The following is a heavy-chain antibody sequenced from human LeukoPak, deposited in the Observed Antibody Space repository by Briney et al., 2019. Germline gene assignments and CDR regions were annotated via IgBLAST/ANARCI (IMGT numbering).Heavy chain of an antibody. CDR1: GFTFSDYY. D-gene: IGHD1-1*01. J-gene: IGHJ4*02. Sequence: GGSLRLSCAASGFTFSDYYMTWVRQPPGKGLEWLSYISENSGDTNYADSVKGRFTVSRDNAKNSLYLQMNSLRVEDTAVYYCARDPRTVRIWGQGTLVTVSS. CDR2: ISENSGDT. V-gene: IGHV3-11*06. CDR3: ARDPRTVRI.